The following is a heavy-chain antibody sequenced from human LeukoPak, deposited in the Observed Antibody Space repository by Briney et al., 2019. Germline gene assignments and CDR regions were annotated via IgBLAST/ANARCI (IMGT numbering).Heavy chain of an antibody. CDR2: IYPDDSDT. CDR3: ARGYSGSYITFDP. D-gene: IGHD1-26*01. J-gene: IGHJ5*02. V-gene: IGHV5-51*01. Sequence: GESLEISCKVSGYRFTNYWIGWVRQMPGKGLEWMGIIYPDDSDTRYSPSFQGQVTISADKSINTAYLQWSSLKASDTAMYYCARGYSGSYITFDPWGQGTLVTVSS. CDR1: GYRFTNYW.